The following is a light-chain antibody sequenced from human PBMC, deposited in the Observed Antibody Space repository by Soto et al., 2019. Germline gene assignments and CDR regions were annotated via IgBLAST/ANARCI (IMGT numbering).Light chain of an antibody. CDR3: QQYNNWWT. CDR2: GAS. CDR1: QSVNSN. V-gene: IGKV3-15*01. Sequence: EIVMTQSPATLSVSPGERATLSCRASQSVNSNLAWYQQKPGQAPRLLISGASTRATGIPARFSGSGSETEFTLTISSLQSEDFVVYYCQQYNNWWTFGQGTKVE. J-gene: IGKJ1*01.